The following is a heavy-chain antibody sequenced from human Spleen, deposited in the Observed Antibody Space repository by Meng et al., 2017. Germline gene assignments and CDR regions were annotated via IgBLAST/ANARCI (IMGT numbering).Heavy chain of an antibody. D-gene: IGHD1-26*01. CDR2: ISAGGNGI. CDR3: ARGGSYVDY. CDR1: GFTFSSSE. J-gene: IGHJ4*02. Sequence: GESLKISCAASGFTFSSSEMTWVRQAPGKGLEWVSYISAGGNGIYYADSVKGRFTISRDDAKNSLYLQMNSLTAEDTAVYYCARGGSYVDYWGQGTLVTVSS. V-gene: IGHV3-48*03.